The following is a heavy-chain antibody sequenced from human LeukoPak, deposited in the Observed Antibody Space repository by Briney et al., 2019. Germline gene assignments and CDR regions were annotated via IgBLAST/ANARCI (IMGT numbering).Heavy chain of an antibody. J-gene: IGHJ2*01. V-gene: IGHV3-23*01. CDR1: GFTFGNFG. Sequence: GGSLRLSCEASGFTFGNFGMTWVRQAPGKGLQWVSGITGSTTWTYYAASVKGRFTVSRDNSQNTLHLQMNSLRADDTAVYYCARELVSSGTGYFDLWGRGTLITVSS. CDR3: ARELVSSGTGYFDL. CDR2: ITGSTTWT. D-gene: IGHD3-10*02.